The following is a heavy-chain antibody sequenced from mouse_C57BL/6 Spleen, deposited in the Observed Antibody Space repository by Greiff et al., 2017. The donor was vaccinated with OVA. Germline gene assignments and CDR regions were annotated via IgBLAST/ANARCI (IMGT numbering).Heavy chain of an antibody. CDR3: ARSNSNYSPFAY. D-gene: IGHD2-5*01. CDR1: GYSFTGYY. J-gene: IGHJ3*01. Sequence: VQLQQSGPELVKPGASVKISCKASGYSFTGYYMHWVKQSSEKSLEWIGEINPSTGGTSYNQKFKGKATLTVDKSSSTAYMQLKSLTSEDSAVYSCARSNSNYSPFAYWGQGTLVTVSA. V-gene: IGHV1-43*01. CDR2: INPSTGGT.